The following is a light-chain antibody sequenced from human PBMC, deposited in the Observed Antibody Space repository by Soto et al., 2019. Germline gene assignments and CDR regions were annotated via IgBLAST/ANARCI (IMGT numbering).Light chain of an antibody. CDR1: QSVRSNY. CDR3: QQYVSSPRT. V-gene: IGKV3-20*01. J-gene: IGKJ1*01. CDR2: GTS. Sequence: EIVLTQSPGTLSSSTGERATLSCRASQSVRSNYLAWYQQKPGQPPRLLIYGTSSRATGIPDRFGGSGSGTDFTLIITRLEPEDFGVYYCQQYVSSPRTFGPGTKVEIK.